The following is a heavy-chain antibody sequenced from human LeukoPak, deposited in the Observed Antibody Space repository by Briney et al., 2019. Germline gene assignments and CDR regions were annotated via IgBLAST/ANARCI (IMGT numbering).Heavy chain of an antibody. CDR3: ARDSRRILPSD. Sequence: GGSLRLSRAASGFTVSSNYMSWVRRAPGKGLGWVSVIYSGGSTYYADSVKGRFTISRDNSKNTLYLQMSSLRAEDTAVYYCARDSRRILPSDWGQGTLVTVSS. V-gene: IGHV3-66*01. J-gene: IGHJ4*02. D-gene: IGHD2-15*01. CDR2: IYSGGST. CDR1: GFTVSSNY.